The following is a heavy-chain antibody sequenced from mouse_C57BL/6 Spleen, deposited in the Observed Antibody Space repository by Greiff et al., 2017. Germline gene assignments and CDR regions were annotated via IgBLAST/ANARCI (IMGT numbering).Heavy chain of an antibody. CDR1: GYTFTSYW. CDR3: ARGGYDYDAGFAY. CDR2: IHPNSGST. V-gene: IGHV1-64*01. Sequence: QVQLQQPGAELVKPGASVKLSCKASGYTFTSYWMHWVKQRPGQGLEWIGMIHPNSGSTNYNEKFKSKATLTVDKSSSTAYRQLSSLTSEDSAVYYCARGGYDYDAGFAYWGQGTLVTVSA. J-gene: IGHJ3*01. D-gene: IGHD2-4*01.